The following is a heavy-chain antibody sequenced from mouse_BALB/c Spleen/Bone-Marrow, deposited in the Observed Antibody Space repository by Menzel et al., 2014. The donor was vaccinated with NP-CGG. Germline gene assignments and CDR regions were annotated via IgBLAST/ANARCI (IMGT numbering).Heavy chain of an antibody. CDR1: GLSLTNYG. D-gene: IGHD2-14*01. V-gene: IGHV2-9*02. CDR2: IWAGGST. CDR3: ASYYRYDGAY. J-gene: IGHJ3*01. Sequence: VQVVESGPGLVAPSQSLSITCTVSGLSLTNYGVHWVRQPPGKGLEWLGVIWAGGSTNYNSALMSRLTISKDNSKSQVFLKMSSLQTDDTAMYYCASYYRYDGAYWGQGTLVTVSA.